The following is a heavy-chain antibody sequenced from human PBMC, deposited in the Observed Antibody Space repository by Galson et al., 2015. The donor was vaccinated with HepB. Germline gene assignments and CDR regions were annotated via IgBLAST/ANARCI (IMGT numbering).Heavy chain of an antibody. V-gene: IGHV3-15*07. CDR3: TTDLKDYGDYALDY. CDR2: IKSKTDGGTT. D-gene: IGHD4-17*01. Sequence: SLRLSCAASGFTFSNAWVNWVRQAPGKGLEWVGRIKSKTDGGTTDYAAPVKGRFTISRDDSKNTLYLQMNSLKTEDTAVYYCTTDLKDYGDYALDYWGQGTLVTVSS. J-gene: IGHJ4*02. CDR1: GFTFSNAW.